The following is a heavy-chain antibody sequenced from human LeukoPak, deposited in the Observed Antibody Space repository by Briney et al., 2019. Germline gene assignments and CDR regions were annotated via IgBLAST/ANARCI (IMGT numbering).Heavy chain of an antibody. Sequence: ASVKVSCKASGYTFTSYGISWVRQAPGQGLEWMGWISAYNGNTDYAQKLQGRVTMTTDTSTSTAYMELRSLRSDDTAVYYCARDMDDILTGYYLVAGGFDYWGQGTPVTVSS. CDR3: ARDMDDILTGYYLVAGGFDY. D-gene: IGHD3-9*01. J-gene: IGHJ4*02. CDR2: ISAYNGNT. CDR1: GYTFTSYG. V-gene: IGHV1-18*01.